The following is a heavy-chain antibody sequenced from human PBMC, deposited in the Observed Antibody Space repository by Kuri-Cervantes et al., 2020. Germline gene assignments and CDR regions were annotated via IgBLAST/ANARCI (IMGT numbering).Heavy chain of an antibody. D-gene: IGHD3-9*01. CDR2: IYHSGST. CDR1: GYAISSGYY. J-gene: IGHJ6*02. CDR3: ASSHPIYDILTGYSPGYYGMDV. Sequence: SETLSLTCAVSGYAISSGYYWGWIRQPPGKGMEWIGSIYHSGSTYYNPSLKSRVTISVDTSKNQFSLKLSSVTAADTAVYYCASSHPIYDILTGYSPGYYGMDVWGQGTTVTVSS. V-gene: IGHV4-38-2*01.